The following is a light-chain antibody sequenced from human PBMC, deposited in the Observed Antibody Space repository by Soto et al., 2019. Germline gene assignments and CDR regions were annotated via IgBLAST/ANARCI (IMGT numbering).Light chain of an antibody. Sequence: EIVLTQSPGTLSLSPGERATLSCRASQSVSSSYLAWYQQKPGQAPRLLIYGASSRATGIPDRFSGSGSGTDFTLTIIRLEPEDFGVYYCQQYGNSPFNFGGGTKVDIK. CDR2: GAS. V-gene: IGKV3-20*01. CDR3: QQYGNSPFN. J-gene: IGKJ4*01. CDR1: QSVSSSY.